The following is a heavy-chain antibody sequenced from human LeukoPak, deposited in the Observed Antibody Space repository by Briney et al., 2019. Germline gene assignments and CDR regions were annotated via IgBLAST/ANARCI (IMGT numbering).Heavy chain of an antibody. Sequence: GGSLRLSCAASGFTFSSYAMSWVRQAPGKGLEWVSAISGSGSSTYYADSVKGRFTISRDNSKNTLYLQMNSLRAEDTAVYYCARDQPRSGWAFDYWGQGTLVTVSS. CDR3: ARDQPRSGWAFDY. V-gene: IGHV3-23*01. CDR1: GFTFSSYA. J-gene: IGHJ4*02. D-gene: IGHD6-19*01. CDR2: ISGSGSST.